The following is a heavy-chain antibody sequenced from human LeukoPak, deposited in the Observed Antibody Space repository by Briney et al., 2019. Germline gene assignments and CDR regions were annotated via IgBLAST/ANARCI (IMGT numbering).Heavy chain of an antibody. CDR1: GGSISSSSYY. CDR3: ASRCSSTSCYILLSQDWFDP. Sequence: PSETLSLTCTVSGGSISSSSYYWGWIRQPPGKGLEWIGSIYCSGSTYYNPSLKSRVTISVDTSKNQFSLKLSSVTAADTAVYYCASRCSSTSCYILLSQDWFDPWGQGTLVTVSS. D-gene: IGHD2-2*02. CDR2: IYCSGST. V-gene: IGHV4-39*01. J-gene: IGHJ5*02.